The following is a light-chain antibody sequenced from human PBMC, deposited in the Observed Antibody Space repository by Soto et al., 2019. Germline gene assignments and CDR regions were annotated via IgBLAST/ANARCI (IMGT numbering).Light chain of an antibody. Sequence: IQMTQSPSTRSASVGDRVTITCRASQSISSWLAWYQQKPGKAPKLLIYDASSLESGVPSRFSGSGSGTEFTLTISSLQPDDFATYYCQQYNSYWTFGQGTKVDI. V-gene: IGKV1-5*01. CDR2: DAS. CDR3: QQYNSYWT. J-gene: IGKJ1*01. CDR1: QSISSW.